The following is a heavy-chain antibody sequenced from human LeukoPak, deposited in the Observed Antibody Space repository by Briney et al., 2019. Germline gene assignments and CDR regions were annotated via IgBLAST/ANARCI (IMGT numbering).Heavy chain of an antibody. CDR3: AKDLEATRFGYFQH. D-gene: IGHD1-26*01. V-gene: IGHV3-7*03. CDR1: GFTFSNYW. J-gene: IGHJ1*01. Sequence: GGSLRLSCAASGFTFSNYWMSWVRQAPGKGLEWVANIKQDGSEKYYVDSVKGRFTISRDNSKNTLYLQMNSLRAEDTAVYYCAKDLEATRFGYFQHWGQGTLVTVSS. CDR2: IKQDGSEK.